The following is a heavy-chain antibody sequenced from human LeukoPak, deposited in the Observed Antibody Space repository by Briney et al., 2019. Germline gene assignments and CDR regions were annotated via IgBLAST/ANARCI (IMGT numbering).Heavy chain of an antibody. CDR1: GGSGDSVSSSTYY. CDR3: ARRSNKGPYSYITNDY. Sequence: SETLSLTCTVSGGSGDSVSSSTYYWGWIRQPPGKGLEWIGNIYYTGSTYYNPSLKGRVTIAVDTSQKQVSLKVNSVTAADTAVYFCARRSNKGPYSYITNDYWGQGTLVTVSS. J-gene: IGHJ4*02. V-gene: IGHV4-39*01. D-gene: IGHD5-18*01. CDR2: IYYTGST.